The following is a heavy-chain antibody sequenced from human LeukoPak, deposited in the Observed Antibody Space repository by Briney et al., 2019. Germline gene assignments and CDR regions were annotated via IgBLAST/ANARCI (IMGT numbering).Heavy chain of an antibody. D-gene: IGHD3-3*01. Sequence: GGSLRLSCAASGFTFSSYAMSWVRQAPGKGLEWVSAISGSGGSTYYADSVKGRFTISRDNSKNTLYLQMNSLRAEDTAVYYCAKGPFTIFGVVSDEYYGMDVWGQGTTVTVSS. CDR3: AKGPFTIFGVVSDEYYGMDV. CDR2: ISGSGGST. V-gene: IGHV3-23*01. CDR1: GFTFSSYA. J-gene: IGHJ6*02.